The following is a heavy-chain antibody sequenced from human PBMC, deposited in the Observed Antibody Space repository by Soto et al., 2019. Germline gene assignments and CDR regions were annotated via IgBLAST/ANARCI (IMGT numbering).Heavy chain of an antibody. CDR2: IYHSGST. CDR1: SGSISSSNW. J-gene: IGHJ6*03. V-gene: IGHV4-4*02. D-gene: IGHD1-1*01. CDR3: ARGPATGTTQYYYYYMDV. Sequence: SETLSLTCAVSSGSISSSNWWSWVRQPPGKGLEWIGEIYHSGSTNYNPSLKSRVTISVDKSKNQFSLKLSSVTAADTAVYYCARGPATGTTQYYYYYMDVWGKGTTVTVSS.